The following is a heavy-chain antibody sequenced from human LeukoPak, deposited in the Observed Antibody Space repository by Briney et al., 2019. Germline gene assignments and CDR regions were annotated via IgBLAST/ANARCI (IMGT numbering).Heavy chain of an antibody. V-gene: IGHV4-61*01. CDR3: ARDIVVVSRYYYYGMDV. D-gene: IGHD2-15*01. CDR2: IYYSGST. Sequence: SETLSLTCTVSGGSVSSGSYYWSWIRQPPGKGLEWIGYIYYSGSTNYNPSLKSRVTISVDTSKNQFSLKLSSVTAADTAVYYCARDIVVVSRYYYYGMDVWGRGTTVTVSS. J-gene: IGHJ6*02. CDR1: GGSVSSGSYY.